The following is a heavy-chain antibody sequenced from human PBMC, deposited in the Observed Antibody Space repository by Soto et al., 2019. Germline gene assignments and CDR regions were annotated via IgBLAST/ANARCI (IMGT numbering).Heavy chain of an antibody. CDR2: IYHSGST. Sequence: SETLSLTCAVSGGSISSGGYSWSWIRQPPGKGLEWIGYIYHSGSTYYNPSLKSRVTISVDRSKNQFSLKLSSVTAADTAVYYCARGGPGYSNSGHWLDPWGQGTLVTVSS. CDR3: ARGGPGYSNSGHWLDP. V-gene: IGHV4-30-2*01. J-gene: IGHJ5*02. CDR1: GGSISSGGYS. D-gene: IGHD4-4*01.